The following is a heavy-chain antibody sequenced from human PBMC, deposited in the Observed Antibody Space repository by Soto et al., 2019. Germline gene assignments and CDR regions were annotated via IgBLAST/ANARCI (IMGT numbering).Heavy chain of an antibody. CDR1: GGSISSYY. D-gene: IGHD3-16*02. Sequence: SETLSLTCTVSGGSISSYYWSWIRQPAGKGLEWIGRIYTSGSTNYNPSLKSRVTMSVDTSKNQFSLKLSSVTAADTAVYYCARVMITFGGVIVKSRGAFDIWGQGTMVTVSS. J-gene: IGHJ3*02. CDR2: IYTSGST. V-gene: IGHV4-4*07. CDR3: ARVMITFGGVIVKSRGAFDI.